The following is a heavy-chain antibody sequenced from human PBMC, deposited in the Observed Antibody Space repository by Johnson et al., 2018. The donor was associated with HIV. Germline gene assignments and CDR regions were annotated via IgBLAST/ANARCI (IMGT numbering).Heavy chain of an antibody. D-gene: IGHD6-13*01. J-gene: IGHJ3*02. CDR1: GFSISNYA. Sequence: VQLVESGGGVVQPGRSLRLACVTSGFSISNYAMHWVRQAPGKGLEWVAVISNDGSFQYYTDSVKGRFTISRDNSKNTLYLQMNSLRAEDTAVYYCAREGEGYSSSWYDAFDIWGQGTMVTVSS. V-gene: IGHV3-30*04. CDR2: ISNDGSFQ. CDR3: AREGEGYSSSWYDAFDI.